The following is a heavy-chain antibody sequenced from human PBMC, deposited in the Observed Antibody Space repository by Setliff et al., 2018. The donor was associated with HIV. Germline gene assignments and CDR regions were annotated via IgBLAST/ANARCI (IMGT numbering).Heavy chain of an antibody. CDR2: INPNSGGT. CDR3: ARDAPGNTEAAPDY. CDR1: GYMFSGFH. V-gene: IGHV1-2*06. J-gene: IGHJ4*02. Sequence: ASVKVSCKASGYMFSGFHMHWVRQAAGQGLEWMGRINPNSGGTNYAQKFQGRVTMTRDTSISTAYMELSRLRSDDTAVYYCARDAPGNTEAAPDYWGQGTLVTVSS. D-gene: IGHD6-6*01.